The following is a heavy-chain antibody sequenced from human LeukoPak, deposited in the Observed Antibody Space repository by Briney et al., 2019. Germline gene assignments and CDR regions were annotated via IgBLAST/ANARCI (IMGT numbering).Heavy chain of an antibody. CDR2: ICSSGSTI. J-gene: IGHJ4*02. Sequence: GGSLTLSCAASGLTFSSYEMNWVRQAPGKGLEWVSYICSSGSTIYYADSVKGRFTISREKAKTSLYLKINSLRAEYTAVYYCARVGSYYDSSSYYSTTSYYFDYWGQGTLVTVSS. V-gene: IGHV3-48*03. D-gene: IGHD3-22*01. CDR3: ARVGSYYDSSSYYSTTSYYFDY. CDR1: GLTFSSYE.